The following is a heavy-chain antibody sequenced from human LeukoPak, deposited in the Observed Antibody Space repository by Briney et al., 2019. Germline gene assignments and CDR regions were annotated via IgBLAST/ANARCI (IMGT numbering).Heavy chain of an antibody. V-gene: IGHV1-69*13. D-gene: IGHD6-13*01. Sequence: GASVKVSCKASGYTFTSYGISWVRQAPGQGLEWMGVIIPISATANYAQKFQGRVTITADESTSTVYMELSSLASEDTAVYYCARWAGESSSWYPALFDYWGQGTLVTVSS. CDR3: ARWAGESSSWYPALFDY. CDR2: IIPISATA. CDR1: GYTFTSYG. J-gene: IGHJ4*02.